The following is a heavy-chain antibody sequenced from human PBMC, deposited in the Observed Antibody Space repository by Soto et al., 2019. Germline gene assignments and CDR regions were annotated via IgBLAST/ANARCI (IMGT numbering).Heavy chain of an antibody. CDR3: ATESALSGWTYGDY. CDR1: GFTFSTYG. D-gene: IGHD6-19*01. J-gene: IGHJ4*02. Sequence: QVQLVESGGGVVQPGRSLRLSCAASGFTFSTYGMHWVRQAPGKGLEWVAVISDDGNEKHYADSVKGRFTISRDNSKDTLSLQIKSLRAEDTAVYYCATESALSGWTYGDYWGQGTLVTVSS. V-gene: IGHV3-30*03. CDR2: ISDDGNEK.